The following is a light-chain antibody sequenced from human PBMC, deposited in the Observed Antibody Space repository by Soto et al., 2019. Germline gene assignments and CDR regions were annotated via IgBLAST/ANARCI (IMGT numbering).Light chain of an antibody. CDR1: QSVLSSSNNKNY. CDR3: QQYYSTPYT. CDR2: WAS. V-gene: IGKV4-1*01. J-gene: IGKJ2*01. Sequence: DIVMTQSPDSLAVSLGERATINCKSSQSVLSSSNNKNYLAWYQQKPGQPPKLLIYWASTRESGVPDRFSVSASGTDFTLTISSLQAEDVAVYYCQQYYSTPYTFGQGPKLEIK.